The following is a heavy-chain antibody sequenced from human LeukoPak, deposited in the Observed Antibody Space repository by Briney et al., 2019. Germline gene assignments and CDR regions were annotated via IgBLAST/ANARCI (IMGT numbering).Heavy chain of an antibody. Sequence: SETLSLTCTVSGGSISSYYWSWIRQPAGKGLEWIGRIYTSGSTNYNPSLKSRVTMSVDTSKNQFSLKLSSVTAADTAVYYCAREEEQWLVQDNYYYYMDVWGKGTTVTVSS. CDR1: GGSISSYY. V-gene: IGHV4-4*07. D-gene: IGHD6-19*01. J-gene: IGHJ6*03. CDR3: AREEEQWLVQDNYYYYMDV. CDR2: IYTSGST.